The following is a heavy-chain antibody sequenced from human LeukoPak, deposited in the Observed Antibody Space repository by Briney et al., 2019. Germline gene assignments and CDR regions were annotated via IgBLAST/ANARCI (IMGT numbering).Heavy chain of an antibody. Sequence: GGSLRLSCAASGFTVSSNYMSWVRQAPGKGLEWVSGINWNGGNIGYADSVKGRFTISRDNANNSLYLQMNSLRAEDTAFYYCASGGIYYGAAFDFWGQGTLVTVSS. D-gene: IGHD1-26*01. CDR3: ASGGIYYGAAFDF. J-gene: IGHJ4*02. CDR2: INWNGGNI. V-gene: IGHV3-20*04. CDR1: GFTVSSNY.